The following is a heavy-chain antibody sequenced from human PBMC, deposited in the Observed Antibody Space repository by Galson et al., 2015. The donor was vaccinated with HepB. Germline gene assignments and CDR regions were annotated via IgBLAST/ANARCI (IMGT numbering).Heavy chain of an antibody. V-gene: IGHV3-33*01. CDR2: R. Sequence: LRLSCAASGFTFSRYAMHWVRQAPGKGLECVALRDSVKGRFTISRDYSKSTLYLQMNSLRDEDTAIYYCARSPAAAAFFDFWGQGTLLTVSS. D-gene: IGHD6-13*01. CDR3: ARSPAAAAFFDF. J-gene: IGHJ4*02. CDR1: GFTFSRYA.